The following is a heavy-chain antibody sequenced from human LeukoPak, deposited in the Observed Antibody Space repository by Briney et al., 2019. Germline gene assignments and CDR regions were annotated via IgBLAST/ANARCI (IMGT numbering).Heavy chain of an antibody. CDR3: AKSPPASHTYYDILTGYYGYYYYYYMDV. Sequence: PGGSLRLSCAASGFTFSSYAMSWVRQAPGKGLEWVSAISGSGGSTYYADSVKGRFTISRDNSKNTLYLQMNSLRAEDTAVYYCAKSPPASHTYYDILTGYYGYYYYYYMDVWGKGTTVTVSS. D-gene: IGHD3-9*01. V-gene: IGHV3-23*01. CDR2: ISGSGGST. J-gene: IGHJ6*03. CDR1: GFTFSSYA.